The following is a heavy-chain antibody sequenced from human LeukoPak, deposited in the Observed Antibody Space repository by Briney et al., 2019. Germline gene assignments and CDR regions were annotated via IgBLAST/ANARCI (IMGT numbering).Heavy chain of an antibody. CDR2: ISAYNGNT. CDR3: ARARVCGGDCYWYFDL. V-gene: IGHV1-18*01. J-gene: IGHJ2*01. D-gene: IGHD2-21*01. CDR1: GYTFTSYG. Sequence: GASVKVSCKASGYTFTSYGISWVRQAPGQGLEWMGWISAYNGNTNYAQKLQGRVTMTTDTSTSTAYMELRSLRSDDTAVYYCARARVCGGDCYWYFDLWGRGTLVTVSS.